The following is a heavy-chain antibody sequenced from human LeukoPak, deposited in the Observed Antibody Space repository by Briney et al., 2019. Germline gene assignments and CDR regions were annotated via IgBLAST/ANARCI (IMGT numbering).Heavy chain of an antibody. Sequence: ASETLSLTCTVSGGSISSYYWSWIRQPPGKGLEWIGYIYYSGSTNYNPSLKSRVTISVDTSKNQFSLKLSSVTAADTAVYYCARLSKRRSGPFHDYWGQGTLVTVSS. J-gene: IGHJ4*02. CDR2: IYYSGST. D-gene: IGHD3-3*01. V-gene: IGHV4-59*08. CDR1: GGSISSYY. CDR3: ARLSKRRSGPFHDY.